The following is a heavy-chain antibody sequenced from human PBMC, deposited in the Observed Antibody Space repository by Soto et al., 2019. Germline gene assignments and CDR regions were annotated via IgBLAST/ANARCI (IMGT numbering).Heavy chain of an antibody. D-gene: IGHD2-15*01. J-gene: IGHJ6*03. Sequence: SETLSLTCTVSGGSISSGGYYWSWIRRHPGKGLEWIGYIYYSGSTYYNPSLKSRVTISVDTSKNQFSLKLSSVTAADTAVYYCARAAQIVNYYYYMDVWGKGTTVTVSS. CDR2: IYYSGST. CDR3: ARAAQIVNYYYYMDV. V-gene: IGHV4-31*03. CDR1: GGSISSGGYY.